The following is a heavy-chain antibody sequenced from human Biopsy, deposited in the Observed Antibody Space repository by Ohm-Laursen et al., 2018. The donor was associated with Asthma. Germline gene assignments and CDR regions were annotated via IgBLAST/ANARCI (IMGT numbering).Heavy chain of an antibody. CDR2: ISVNIGNT. Sequence: ASVKASCQPSGYSFNSAGITWVRQAPGEGIEWMGWISVNIGNTKVAQKLQDRVTMITDTSTSTAYMEWSSLRSDATAVYFCARAVDYSHYYGIDVWGQEPTVPVS. V-gene: IGHV1-18*01. D-gene: IGHD3-10*01. CDR1: GYSFNSAG. J-gene: IGHJ6*02. CDR3: ARAVDYSHYYGIDV.